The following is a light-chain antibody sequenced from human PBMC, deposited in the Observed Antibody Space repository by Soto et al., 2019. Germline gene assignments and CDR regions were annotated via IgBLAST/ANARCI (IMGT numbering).Light chain of an antibody. J-gene: IGKJ3*01. CDR3: QQSYSRPLT. CDR1: QYISSY. V-gene: IGKV1-39*01. CDR2: GAS. Sequence: DIQMTQSPSSLSASVGDRVTITCRASQYISSYVNWYQQKPGKAPKFLIYGASDLQRGVPSRFSGSGSGTDLTLTINSLQPEDFATYYSQQSYSRPLTFGPGTKVDIK.